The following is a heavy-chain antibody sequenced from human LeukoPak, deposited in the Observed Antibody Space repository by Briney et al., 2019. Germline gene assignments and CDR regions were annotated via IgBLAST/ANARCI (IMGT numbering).Heavy chain of an antibody. Sequence: SETLSLTCAVYGGSFSGYYWSWIRQPPGKGLEWIGEINHSGSTNYNPSLKSRVTISVDTSKNQFSLKLSSVTAADTAVYYCARVGFSDYVLWGQGTLVTVSS. D-gene: IGHD4-17*01. CDR3: ARVGFSDYVL. V-gene: IGHV4-34*01. J-gene: IGHJ4*02. CDR1: GGSFSGYY. CDR2: INHSGST.